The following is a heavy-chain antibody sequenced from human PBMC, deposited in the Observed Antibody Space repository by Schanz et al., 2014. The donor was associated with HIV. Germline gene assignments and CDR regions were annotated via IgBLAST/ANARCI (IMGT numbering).Heavy chain of an antibody. CDR2: IWYDGSNT. Sequence: VQLLQSGGGLVQPGGSLRLSCAASGFTFNNYAVSWVRQAPGKGLEWVAVIWYDGSNTYYGDSVKGRFTISRDNSRNTLFLQMDSLRVDDTAVYYCAKPEYDSRGNSQSHFDYWGQGTLVTVSS. J-gene: IGHJ4*02. CDR3: AKPEYDSRGNSQSHFDY. D-gene: IGHD3-22*01. CDR1: GFTFNNYA. V-gene: IGHV3-33*03.